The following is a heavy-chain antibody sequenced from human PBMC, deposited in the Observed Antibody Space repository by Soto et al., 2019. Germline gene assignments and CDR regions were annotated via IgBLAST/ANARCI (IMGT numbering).Heavy chain of an antibody. D-gene: IGHD2-21*02. CDR2: IYPGDSDT. J-gene: IGHJ4*02. Sequence: LGESLKISCKGSGYSFTSYWIGWVRQMPGKGLEWMGIIYPGDSDTRYSPSFQGQVTISADKSISTAYLQWSSLKASDTAMYYCARSTQGAYCGGDCYLFDYWGQGTLVTVSS. V-gene: IGHV5-51*01. CDR3: ARSTQGAYCGGDCYLFDY. CDR1: GYSFTSYW.